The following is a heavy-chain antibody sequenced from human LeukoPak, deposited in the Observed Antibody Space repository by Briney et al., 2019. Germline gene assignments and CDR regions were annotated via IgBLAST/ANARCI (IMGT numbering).Heavy chain of an antibody. CDR3: ARDEHIVVVTAIPIGANWFDP. CDR2: IYYSGST. CDR1: GGSISSSSYY. D-gene: IGHD2-21*02. J-gene: IGHJ5*02. Sequence: SETLSLTCTVSGGSISSSSYYWGWIRRPPGKGLEWIGSIYYSGSTYYNPSLKSRVTISVDTSKNQFSLKLSSVTAADTAVYYCARDEHIVVVTAIPIGANWFDPWGQGTLVTVSS. V-gene: IGHV4-39*07.